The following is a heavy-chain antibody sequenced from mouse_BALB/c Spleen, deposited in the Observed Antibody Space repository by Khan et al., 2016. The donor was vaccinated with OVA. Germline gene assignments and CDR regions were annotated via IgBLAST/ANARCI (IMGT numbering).Heavy chain of an antibody. CDR1: GYSITSDYA. CDR2: ISYSGST. J-gene: IGHJ1*01. CDR3: ARRSHSSWYFDV. Sequence: EVQLQESGPGLVKPSQSLSLTCTVTGYSITSDYAWNWIRQFPGNKLEWMGYISYSGSTSYNPSLKSRISITRDTSKNQFFLQLNSVTTEDTATYYCARRSHSSWYFDVWGAGTTVTVSS. D-gene: IGHD3-1*01. V-gene: IGHV3-2*02.